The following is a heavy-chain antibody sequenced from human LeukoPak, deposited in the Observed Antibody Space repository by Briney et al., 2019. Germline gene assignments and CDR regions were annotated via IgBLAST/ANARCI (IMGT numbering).Heavy chain of an antibody. CDR1: GFTVSSDY. J-gene: IGHJ3*02. Sequence: GGSLRLSCAASGFTVSSDYMTWVRQAPGKGLEWVSVIYSGGSTYYADSVKGRFTISRNNSKNTLYLQMNSLRAEDTAVYYCARGRDSDAFDIWGQGTMVTVSS. CDR3: ARGRDSDAFDI. V-gene: IGHV3-53*01. D-gene: IGHD5-24*01. CDR2: IYSGGST.